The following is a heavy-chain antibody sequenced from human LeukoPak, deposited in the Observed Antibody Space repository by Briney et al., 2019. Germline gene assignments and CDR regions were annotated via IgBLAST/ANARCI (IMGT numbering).Heavy chain of an antibody. V-gene: IGHV4-31*03. CDR2: IYYSGST. D-gene: IGHD3-3*01. J-gene: IGHJ4*02. CDR1: GGSISSGGYY. Sequence: PSQTLSLTCTVSGGSISSGGYYWSWIRQHPRKGLEWIGYIYYSGSTYYNPSLKSRVTISVDTSKNQFSLKLSSVTAADTAVYYCARESEWLSHPDYWGQGTLVTVSS. CDR3: ARESEWLSHPDY.